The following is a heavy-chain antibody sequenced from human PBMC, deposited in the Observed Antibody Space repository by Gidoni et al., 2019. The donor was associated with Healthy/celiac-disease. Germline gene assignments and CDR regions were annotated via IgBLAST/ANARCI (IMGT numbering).Heavy chain of an antibody. CDR2: ISGSGGST. Sequence: EVQLLESGGGLVQPGGSLRLSCAASGSTFSSYAMSWVRQAPGKGLEWVSAISGSGGSTYYADSVKGRFTISRDNSKNTLYLQMNSLRAEDTAVYYCAKGIRPGGSYFDYWGQGTLVTVSS. J-gene: IGHJ4*02. CDR1: GSTFSSYA. D-gene: IGHD1-26*01. CDR3: AKGIRPGGSYFDY. V-gene: IGHV3-23*01.